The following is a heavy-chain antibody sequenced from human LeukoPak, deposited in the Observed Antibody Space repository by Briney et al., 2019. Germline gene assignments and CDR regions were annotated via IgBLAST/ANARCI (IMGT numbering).Heavy chain of an antibody. J-gene: IGHJ4*02. CDR2: ISYDGSNK. D-gene: IGHD2-2*01. V-gene: IGHV3-30-3*01. CDR1: GFTFSSYA. Sequence: GGSLRLSCAASGFTFSSYAMHWVRQAPGKGLEWVAVISYDGSNKHYADSVKGRFTISRDNSKNTLYLQMNSLRAEDTAVYYCASRGYCSSTSCYYFDYWGQGTLVTVSP. CDR3: ASRGYCSSTSCYYFDY.